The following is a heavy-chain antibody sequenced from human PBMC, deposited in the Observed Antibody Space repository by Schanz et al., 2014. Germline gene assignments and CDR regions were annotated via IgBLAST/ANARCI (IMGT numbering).Heavy chain of an antibody. CDR1: GFSFGNYG. Sequence: EVQLVESGGGWVQPGGSLRLSCASSGFSFGNYGMSWVRQAPGKGLEWVSLISDSGDTAYYADSVKGRFTISRDNFKGALYLQMSSLRAEDTAVYYCAKSLESCPGGRCSRGYFDYWGQGTLVTVSS. J-gene: IGHJ4*02. D-gene: IGHD2-8*02. CDR3: AKSLESCPGGRCSRGYFDY. V-gene: IGHV3-23*04. CDR2: ISDSGDTA.